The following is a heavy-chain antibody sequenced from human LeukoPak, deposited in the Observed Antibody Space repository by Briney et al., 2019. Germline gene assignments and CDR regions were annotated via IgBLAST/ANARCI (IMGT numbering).Heavy chain of an antibody. D-gene: IGHD3-22*01. CDR1: GDTFSSYA. CDR2: IIPILGIA. CDR3: AREMSYDSSGYYDSYYFDY. Sequence: SVKVSCKASGDTFSSYAISWVRQAPGQGLEWMGRIIPILGIANYAQKFQGRVTITADKSTSTAYMELSSLRSEDTAVYYCAREMSYDSSGYYDSYYFDYWGQGTLVTVSS. J-gene: IGHJ4*02. V-gene: IGHV1-69*04.